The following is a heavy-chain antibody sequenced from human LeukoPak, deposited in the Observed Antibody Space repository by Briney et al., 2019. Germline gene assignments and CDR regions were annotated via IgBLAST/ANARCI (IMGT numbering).Heavy chain of an antibody. V-gene: IGHV1-69*01. CDR1: GGTFSSYA. CDR3: ARGRKAAPRGYYYLVV. D-gene: IGHD6-6*01. Sequence: SVKVSCKASGGTFSSYAISWVRQAPGQGLERMGGIIAIFGTSNYAQKFPGRVTITPDESTSTAYMELSSLRSEDTAVYYCARGRKAAPRGYYYLVVWGKGTPVTVSS. CDR2: IIAIFGTS. J-gene: IGHJ6*03.